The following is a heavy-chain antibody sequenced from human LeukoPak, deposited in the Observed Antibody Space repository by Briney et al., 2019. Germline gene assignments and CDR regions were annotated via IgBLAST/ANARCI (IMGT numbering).Heavy chain of an antibody. CDR2: ISDSSDTM. CDR1: GFTFSYYS. CDR3: ARIAVAGKGTY. D-gene: IGHD6-19*01. V-gene: IGHV3-48*04. Sequence: GGSLRLSCAASGFTFSYYSMNWVRQAPGKGLEWVSYISDSSDTMYYADSVKGRYTISRDNAKNTLYLQMNSLRAEDTAVYYCARIAVAGKGTYWGQGTLVTVSS. J-gene: IGHJ4*02.